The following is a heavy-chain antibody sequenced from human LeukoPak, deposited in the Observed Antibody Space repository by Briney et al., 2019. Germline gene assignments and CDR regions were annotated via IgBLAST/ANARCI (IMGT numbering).Heavy chain of an antibody. D-gene: IGHD1-7*01. CDR1: GFTFSSYN. J-gene: IGHJ4*02. V-gene: IGHV3-21*01. CDR3: ARDRDWNSGFDY. Sequence: GGSLRLSCAASGFTFSSYNMKWVRQAPGKGLEWVSSISTSSSYIYYAGSVKGRFPISRDNAKNSLYLQMNSLRAEDTAVYYCARDRDWNSGFDYWGQGTLVTVSS. CDR2: ISTSSSYI.